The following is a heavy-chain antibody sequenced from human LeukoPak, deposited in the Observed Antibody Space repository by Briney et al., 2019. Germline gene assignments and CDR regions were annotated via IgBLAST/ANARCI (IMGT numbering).Heavy chain of an antibody. CDR1: GFTFSSYA. CDR2: ISGSGGST. V-gene: IGHV3-23*01. CDR3: AKEPMVRGVINYFDY. D-gene: IGHD3-10*01. J-gene: IGHJ4*02. Sequence: GGSLRLSCAASGFTFSSYAMRWVRQAPGKGLEWVSAISGSGGSTYYADSVKDRFTISRDNSKNTLYLQMNSLRAEDTAVYYCAKEPMVRGVINYFDYCGQGTLVTVPS.